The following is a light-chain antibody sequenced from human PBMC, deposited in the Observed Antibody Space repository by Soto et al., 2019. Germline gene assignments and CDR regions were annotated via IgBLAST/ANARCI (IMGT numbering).Light chain of an antibody. CDR3: SSHAGNNNPFV. CDR2: DVN. Sequence: QSALTQPPSASGSPGQSVTISCIGTSSDIGGYNYVSWYQQHPGKAPKVMIYDVNKRPSGVPDRFSGSKSGNTASLTVSGLQAEDEADYYCSSHAGNNNPFVFGTGTKVTVL. J-gene: IGLJ1*01. V-gene: IGLV2-8*01. CDR1: SSDIGGYNY.